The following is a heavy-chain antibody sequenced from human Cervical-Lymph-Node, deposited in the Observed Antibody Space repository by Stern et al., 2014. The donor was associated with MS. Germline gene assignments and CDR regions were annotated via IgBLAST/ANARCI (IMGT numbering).Heavy chain of an antibody. V-gene: IGHV3-30*03. J-gene: IGHJ3*02. CDR2: RSNDASRK. D-gene: IGHD5/OR15-5a*01. CDR3: ASSTLTDAFDI. CDR1: RFSFNSYG. Sequence: VQLVESGGGVVQPGKSLRLSCAASRFSFNSYGMHWVRQSPGKGLEWVSLRSNDASRKYYAVSVKGRFTISRDNSKTPLSLQRISLTVEDTAVYYCASSTLTDAFDIWGQGTLVTVSS.